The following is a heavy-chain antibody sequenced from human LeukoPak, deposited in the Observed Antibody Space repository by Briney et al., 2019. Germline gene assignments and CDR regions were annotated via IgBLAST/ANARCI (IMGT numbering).Heavy chain of an antibody. CDR1: GFTFRSYG. CDR2: INGDGGST. V-gene: IGHV3-74*01. D-gene: IGHD3-16*02. Sequence: PGGSLRLSCAASGFTFRSYGLHWVRQGPGKGLVWVARINGDGGSTNYADSVKGRFTISRDNAKNTLYLQMNSLRAEDTALYYCARDRYLFDYWGQGTLVTVSS. CDR3: ARDRYLFDY. J-gene: IGHJ4*02.